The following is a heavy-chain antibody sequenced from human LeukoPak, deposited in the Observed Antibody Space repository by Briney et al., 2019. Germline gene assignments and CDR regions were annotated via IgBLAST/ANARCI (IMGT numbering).Heavy chain of an antibody. CDR1: GFTFSSYA. CDR3: AKGYYDYVWGSYYFDY. Sequence: GGSLRLSCAASGFTFSSYAMSWVRQAPGKGLEWVSAISGSGGSTYYADSMKGRFTISRDNSRDTLYLQMNSLRAEDTAVYYCAKGYYDYVWGSYYFDYWGQGTLVTVSS. CDR2: ISGSGGST. V-gene: IGHV3-23*01. J-gene: IGHJ4*02. D-gene: IGHD3-16*01.